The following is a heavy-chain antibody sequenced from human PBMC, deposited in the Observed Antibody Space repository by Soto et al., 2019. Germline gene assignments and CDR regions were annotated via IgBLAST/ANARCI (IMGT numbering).Heavy chain of an antibody. CDR2: ISDSGATT. CDR3: AKEDTSSGSLDY. D-gene: IGHD6-19*01. CDR1: GFPFGENA. J-gene: IGHJ4*02. Sequence: GGSLRLSCAASGFPFGENAMSWVRQAPGKGLEWVSGISDSGATTYYADSVRGRFTISRDNSKNTLYLQMKSLRAEDSASYYCAKEDTSSGSLDYWGQGALVTAPQ. V-gene: IGHV3-23*01.